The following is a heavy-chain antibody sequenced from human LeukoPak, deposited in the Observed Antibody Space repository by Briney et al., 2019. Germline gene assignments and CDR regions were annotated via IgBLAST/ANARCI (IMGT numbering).Heavy chain of an antibody. CDR1: GYTFTGYY. D-gene: IGHD2-2*02. J-gene: IGHJ5*02. Sequence: ASVKVSCKASGYTFTGYYMHWVRQAPGQXLEWMGWINPNSGXXNYAQKFQGRVTMTRDTSISTAYMELSRLRSDDTAVYYCARRTSDQYCSSTSCYTGWFDPWGQGTLVTVSS. V-gene: IGHV1-2*02. CDR3: ARRTSDQYCSSTSCYTGWFDP. CDR2: INPNSGXX.